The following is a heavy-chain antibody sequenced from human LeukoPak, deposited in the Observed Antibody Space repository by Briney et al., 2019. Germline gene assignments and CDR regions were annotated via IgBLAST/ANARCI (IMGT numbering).Heavy chain of an antibody. V-gene: IGHV3-20*04. Sequence: GGSLRLXCAASGFTFDDYGMSWVRQAPGKGLEWVSGINWNGGSTDYADSVKGRFTISRDNAKNSLYLQMNSLRAEDTALYYCARVYCSSTSCYAGDYYYYMDVWGEGTTVTVSS. CDR1: GFTFDDYG. D-gene: IGHD2-2*01. CDR2: INWNGGST. J-gene: IGHJ6*03. CDR3: ARVYCSSTSCYAGDYYYYMDV.